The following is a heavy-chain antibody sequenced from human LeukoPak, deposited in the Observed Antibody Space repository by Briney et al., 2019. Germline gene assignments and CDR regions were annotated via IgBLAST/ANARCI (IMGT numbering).Heavy chain of an antibody. J-gene: IGHJ4*02. D-gene: IGHD1-26*01. V-gene: IGHV4-4*09. CDR2: IYPSGNS. CDR3: ARHLRAVGATRYFDY. CDR1: GGSISGYY. Sequence: SETLSLTCTVSGGSISGYYWNWIRQPPGKGLEWLGYIYPSGNSDYNPSLKSRVSMSVDTSKKQISLRLSSVTAADTAVYYCARHLRAVGATRYFDYWGQGTLVTVSS.